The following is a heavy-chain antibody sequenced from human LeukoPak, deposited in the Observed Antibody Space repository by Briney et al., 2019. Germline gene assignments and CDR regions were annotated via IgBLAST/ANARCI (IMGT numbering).Heavy chain of an antibody. J-gene: IGHJ4*02. CDR2: ISAYNGNT. CDR3: ARDLLSVYSCGSDCYKYYFDY. Sequence: ASVKVSCKASGYTFTSYGINWVRQAPGQGLEWMGWISAYNGNTNYAQKLQGRVTMTTDTSTSTAYMELRSLRSDDTAVYYCARDLLSVYSCGSDCYKYYFDYWGQGTLVTVSS. D-gene: IGHD2-21*02. V-gene: IGHV1-18*01. CDR1: GYTFTSYG.